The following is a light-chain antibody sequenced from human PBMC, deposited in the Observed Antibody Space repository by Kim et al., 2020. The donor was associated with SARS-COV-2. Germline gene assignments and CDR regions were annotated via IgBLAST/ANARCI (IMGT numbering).Light chain of an antibody. Sequence: QSALTQPPSASGSPGQSVTISCTGTSSDIGDYNYVSWYQQHPGKAPKLMIYEVSKWPSGVPDRFSGSKSGNTASLTVSGLQAEYEADYYCSSYAGSSNWVFGGGTPLTVL. CDR2: EVS. J-gene: IGLJ3*02. CDR3: SSYAGSSNWV. V-gene: IGLV2-8*01. CDR1: SSDIGDYNY.